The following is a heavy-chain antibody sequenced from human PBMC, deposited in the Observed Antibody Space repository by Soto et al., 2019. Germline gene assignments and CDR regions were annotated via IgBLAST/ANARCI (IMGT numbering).Heavy chain of an antibody. D-gene: IGHD3-9*01. J-gene: IGHJ4*02. CDR2: IFSNDEK. Sequence: SGPTLVNPPEPLTLTCTVSGFSLCNARMGVSWIRQPPGKALEWLAHIFSNDEKSYSTSLKSRLTISKDTSKSQVVLTMTNMDPVDTATYYCARMRFDILTGYYFDYWGQGTLVTVSS. CDR3: ARMRFDILTGYYFDY. CDR1: GFSLCNARMG. V-gene: IGHV2-26*01.